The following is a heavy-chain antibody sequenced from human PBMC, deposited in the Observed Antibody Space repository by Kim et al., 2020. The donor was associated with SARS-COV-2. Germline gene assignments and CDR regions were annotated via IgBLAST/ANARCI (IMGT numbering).Heavy chain of an antibody. J-gene: IGHJ5*02. D-gene: IGHD3-3*01. V-gene: IGHV1-69*04. CDR3: ARDPPSDGVVLDWFDP. CDR2: IIPILGIA. Sequence: SVKVSCKASGGTFSSYAISWVRQAPGHGLEWMGRIIPILGIANYAQKFQGRVTITADKSTSTAYMELSSLRSEDTAVYYCARDPPSDGVVLDWFDPWGQGTLVTVSS. CDR1: GGTFSSYA.